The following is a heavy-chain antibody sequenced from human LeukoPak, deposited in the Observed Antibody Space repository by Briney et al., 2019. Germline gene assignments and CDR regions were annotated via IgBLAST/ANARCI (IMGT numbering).Heavy chain of an antibody. Sequence: GGSLRLSCAASGFTFSSYAMSWVRQAPGKGLEWVSAISGSGGSTYYADSVKGRFTISRDNSKNTLYLQMNSLRAEDTAVYYCAKDRGWFGGSLANFDDWGQGTLVTVSS. D-gene: IGHD3-10*01. CDR3: AKDRGWFGGSLANFDD. CDR2: ISGSGGST. J-gene: IGHJ4*02. CDR1: GFTFSSYA. V-gene: IGHV3-23*01.